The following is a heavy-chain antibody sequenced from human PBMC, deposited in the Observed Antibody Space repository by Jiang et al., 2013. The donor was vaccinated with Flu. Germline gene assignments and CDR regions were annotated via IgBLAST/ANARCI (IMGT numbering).Heavy chain of an antibody. CDR3: ATVSKAARRYYYYGMDV. J-gene: IGHJ6*02. CDR1: GYTLTELS. Sequence: KKPGASVKVSCKVSGYTLTELSMHWVRQAPGKGLEWMGGFDPEDGETIYAQKFQGRVTMTEDTSTDTAYMELSSLRSEDTAVYYCATVSKAARRYYYYGMDVWGQGTTVTVSS. D-gene: IGHD6-6*01. V-gene: IGHV1-24*01. CDR2: FDPEDGET.